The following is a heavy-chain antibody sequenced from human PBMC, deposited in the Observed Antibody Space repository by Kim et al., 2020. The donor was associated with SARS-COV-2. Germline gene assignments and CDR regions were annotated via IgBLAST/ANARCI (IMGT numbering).Heavy chain of an antibody. CDR3: ARDSLNLYRITGTTFSLGFDY. CDR2: ISSSSSTI. Sequence: GGSLRLSCAASGFTFSSYSMNWVRQAPGKGLEWVSYISSSSSTIYYADSVKGRFTISRDNAKNSLYLQMNSLRDEDTAVYYCARDSLNLYRITGTTFSLGFDYWGQGTLVTVSS. CDR1: GFTFSSYS. D-gene: IGHD1-7*01. V-gene: IGHV3-48*02. J-gene: IGHJ4*02.